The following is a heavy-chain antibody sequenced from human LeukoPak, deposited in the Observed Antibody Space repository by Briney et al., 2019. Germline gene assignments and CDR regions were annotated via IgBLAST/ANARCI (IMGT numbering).Heavy chain of an antibody. D-gene: IGHD2-15*01. Sequence: GRSLRLSCAASGFTFSSYAMHWVRQAPGKGLEWVAVISYDGSNKYYADSVKGRFTISRDNAKNSLYLQMNSLRAEDTAVYYCARGRGYCSGGSCYPFDYWGQGTLVTVSS. CDR1: GFTFSSYA. CDR3: ARGRGYCSGGSCYPFDY. J-gene: IGHJ4*02. CDR2: ISYDGSNK. V-gene: IGHV3-30-3*01.